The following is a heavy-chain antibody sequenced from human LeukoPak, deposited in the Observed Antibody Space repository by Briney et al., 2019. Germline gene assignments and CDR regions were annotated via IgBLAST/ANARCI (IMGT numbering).Heavy chain of an antibody. J-gene: IGHJ4*02. CDR3: AAISDSGTWPVGY. V-gene: IGHV3-23*01. CDR1: GFTFSSYA. CDR2: ISGGGDTT. D-gene: IGHD6-25*01. Sequence: GGSLRLSCAASGFTFSSYAMSWVRQAPGEGLEWVSGISGGGDTTYTADSVRGRFTISRDNSNNTLYLQMNALRAEDTAVYYCAAISDSGTWPVGYWGQGILVTVTA.